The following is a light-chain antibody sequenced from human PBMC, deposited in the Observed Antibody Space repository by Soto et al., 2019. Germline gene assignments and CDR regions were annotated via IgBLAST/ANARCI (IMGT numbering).Light chain of an antibody. J-gene: IGLJ7*01. V-gene: IGLV2-23*01. CDR3: CSYAGSSTPAV. Sequence: QSALTQPASVSGSPGQSITISCTGTSSDVGSYNLVSWYQQHPGKAPKLMIYEGSKRPSGVSNRFSGSKSGNTASLTISGFQAEDEADYYCCSYAGSSTPAVFGGGTQLTVL. CDR2: EGS. CDR1: SSDVGSYNL.